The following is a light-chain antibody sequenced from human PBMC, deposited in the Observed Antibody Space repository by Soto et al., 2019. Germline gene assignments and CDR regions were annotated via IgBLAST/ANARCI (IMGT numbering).Light chain of an antibody. V-gene: IGKV1-5*03. Sequence: ILMTQSPCTLSASVGDRVTITCRASQSISSWLAWYQQKPGKAPKLHIYKSSSLESGVPSRFSGSRSGTEFTLTIISLQPDDFATCYCQQYNSYSKMFGQGTKVEIK. CDR1: QSISSW. CDR2: KSS. J-gene: IGKJ1*01. CDR3: QQYNSYSKM.